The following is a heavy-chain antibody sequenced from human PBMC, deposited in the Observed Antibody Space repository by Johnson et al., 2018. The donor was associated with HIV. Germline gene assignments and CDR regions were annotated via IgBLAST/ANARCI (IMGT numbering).Heavy chain of an antibody. CDR1: GFTFSTYG. Sequence: QVQLVESGGGVVQPGRSLRLSCAASGFTFSTYGMHWVRQAPGRGLEWVTFIRYDGSNKYYADSVKGRFTISRDNSKNTLYLQMNSLRAEDTAVYYCATRQQLVTRGSFDVWGQGTVVTVSS. CDR3: ATRQQLVTRGSFDV. CDR2: IRYDGSNK. D-gene: IGHD6-13*01. V-gene: IGHV3-30*02. J-gene: IGHJ3*01.